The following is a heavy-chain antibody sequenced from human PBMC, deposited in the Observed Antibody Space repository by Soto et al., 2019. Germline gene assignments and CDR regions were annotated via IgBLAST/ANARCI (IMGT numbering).Heavy chain of an antibody. D-gene: IGHD3-22*01. V-gene: IGHV4-30-4*01. CDR2: IYYSGST. CDR3: ARDWYYSDSTGYYHDVFDI. CDR1: GGSINSGDYY. J-gene: IGHJ3*02. Sequence: SETLSLTCTVSGGSINSGDYYWSWIRQPPGKGLEWIGYIYYSGSTYYNPSLKSRITISVDTSKNQFSLKLSSVTAADTAVYYCARDWYYSDSTGYYHDVFDIWGQGTVVTVSS.